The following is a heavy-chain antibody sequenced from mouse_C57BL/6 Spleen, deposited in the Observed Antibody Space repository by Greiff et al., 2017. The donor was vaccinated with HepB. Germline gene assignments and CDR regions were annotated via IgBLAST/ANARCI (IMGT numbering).Heavy chain of an antibody. CDR2: IDPETGGT. J-gene: IGHJ4*01. Sequence: VQLQQSGAELVRPGASVTLSCKASGYTFTDYEMHWVKQTPVHGLEWIGAIDPETGGTAYNQKFKGKAILTADKSSSTAYMELRSLTSEDSAVYYCTRDYDYYAMDDWGQGTSVTVSS. V-gene: IGHV1-15*01. CDR1: GYTFTDYE. CDR3: TRDYDYYAMDD. D-gene: IGHD2-4*01.